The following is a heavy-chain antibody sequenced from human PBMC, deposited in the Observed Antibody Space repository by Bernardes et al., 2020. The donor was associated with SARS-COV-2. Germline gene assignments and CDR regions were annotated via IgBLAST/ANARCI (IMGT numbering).Heavy chain of an antibody. CDR2: IDYTGTST. V-gene: IGHV3-23*05. J-gene: IGHJ4*02. CDR3: VKDPSNNSGPDS. D-gene: IGHD3-10*01. Sequence: GGYLRPSCAASGSTLSHYGMTWVRPAPGKGLEWVSTIDYTGTSTHHADTVIGRFTISRDNSKNTLYLQMNSLGVEDTAVYYCVKDPSNNSGPDSWGQGALVTVS. CDR1: GSTLSHYG.